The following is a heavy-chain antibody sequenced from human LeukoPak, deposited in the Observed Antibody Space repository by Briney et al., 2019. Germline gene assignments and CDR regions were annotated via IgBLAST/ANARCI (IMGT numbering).Heavy chain of an antibody. V-gene: IGHV4-39*01. CDR1: GGSISSSSYY. CDR2: IYYSGST. D-gene: IGHD3-10*01. CDR3: ARHYYGSGYLNYYYGMDV. Sequence: SETLSLTCTVSGGSISSSSYYWGWIRQPPGKGLEWIGSIYYSGSTYYNPSLKSRVTISVGTSKSQFSLKLSSVTAADTAVYYCARHYYGSGYLNYYYGMDVWGQGTTVTVSS. J-gene: IGHJ6*02.